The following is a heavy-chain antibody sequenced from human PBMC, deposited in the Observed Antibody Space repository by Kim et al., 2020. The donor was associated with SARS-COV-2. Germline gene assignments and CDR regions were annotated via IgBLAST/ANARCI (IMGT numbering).Heavy chain of an antibody. CDR1: GITLSNYV. D-gene: IGHD6-19*01. V-gene: IGHV3-30*04. CDR3: VRDGGWTFDY. Sequence: GGSLRLSCAASGITLSNYVMHWVRQAPGKGLEWVAVISDEGNSKNYADSVKGRFTVSRDNSKDTLYLQMNSLRPEDTALYHCVRDGGWTFDYWGQGTLVTVSS. CDR2: ISDEGNSK. J-gene: IGHJ4*02.